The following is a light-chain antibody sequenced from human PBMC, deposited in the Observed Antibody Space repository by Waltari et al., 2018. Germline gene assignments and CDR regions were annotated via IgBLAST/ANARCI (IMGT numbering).Light chain of an antibody. CDR2: RDS. CDR1: RIETKN. J-gene: IGLJ1*01. V-gene: IGLV3-9*01. Sequence: SYELTQPPSVSVTLGQTAMITCGGNRIETKNGPWYQQKPGQAPVLVIYRDSYRPTGIPDRFSASNSGNTATLTISRVQAGDEADYFCQVWDGSTSEVFGAGTKVTVL. CDR3: QVWDGSTSEV.